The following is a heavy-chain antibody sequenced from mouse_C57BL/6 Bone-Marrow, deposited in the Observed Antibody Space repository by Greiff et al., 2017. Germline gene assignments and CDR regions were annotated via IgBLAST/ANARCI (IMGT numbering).Heavy chain of an antibody. CDR3: TTHVYYGSSYGYFDG. Sequence: DVQLQESGTVLARPGASVKMSCKTSGYTFTSYWMHWVKQRPGQGLEWIGAIYPGNGDTSYNQKFKGKAKLTAVTSASTAYMELSSLTNEDSAVYSWTTHVYYGSSYGYFDGWGTGPTVTVAS. D-gene: IGHD1-1*01. V-gene: IGHV1-5*01. J-gene: IGHJ1*03. CDR1: GYTFTSYW. CDR2: IYPGNGDT.